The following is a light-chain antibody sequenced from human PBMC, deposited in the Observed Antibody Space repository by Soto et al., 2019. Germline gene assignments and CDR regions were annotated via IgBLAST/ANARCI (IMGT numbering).Light chain of an antibody. CDR3: QKNNSTPWT. CDR2: AAS. J-gene: IGKJ1*01. V-gene: IGKV1-39*01. CDR1: QGISTY. Sequence: DIQMTQSPSSLSASVGDRVTITCRASQGISTYLTWYQQKPGKAPKLLIYAASTLQSGVPSRFSGSGSGTDFTLTISSLQPEDVATYYCQKNNSTPWTFGQGTKLEIK.